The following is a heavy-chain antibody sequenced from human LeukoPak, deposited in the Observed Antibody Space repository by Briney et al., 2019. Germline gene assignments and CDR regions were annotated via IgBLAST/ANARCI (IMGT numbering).Heavy chain of an antibody. CDR3: AKEVRGITDHGDYGYHFDD. CDR2: ITWNSGFR. Sequence: AGGSLRLSCAASGFTFEDYAMHWVRQAPGKGLECVSVITWNSGFRDYVDSVRGRFTISRDNAKNSLFLQMNSLRAEDTASYFCAKEVRGITDHGDYGYHFDDWGQGTLVTVSS. CDR1: GFTFEDYA. D-gene: IGHD4-17*01. J-gene: IGHJ4*02. V-gene: IGHV3-9*01.